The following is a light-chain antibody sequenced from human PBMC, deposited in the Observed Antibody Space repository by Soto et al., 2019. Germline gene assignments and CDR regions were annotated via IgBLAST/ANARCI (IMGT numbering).Light chain of an antibody. CDR3: QQYASSPP. Sequence: EIVLTQSPGTLSLSPGERATLSCRASQSVSSSFLAWYQQKPGQAPRLLIYGASNRATGIPDRFSGSGSGTDFTLTISRLEPEDFAVYYCQQYASSPPFGGRGKVDI. V-gene: IGKV3-20*01. CDR1: QSVSSSF. J-gene: IGKJ4*01. CDR2: GAS.